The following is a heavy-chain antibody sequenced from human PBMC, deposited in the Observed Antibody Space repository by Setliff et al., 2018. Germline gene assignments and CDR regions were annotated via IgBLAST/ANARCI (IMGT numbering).Heavy chain of an antibody. V-gene: IGHV1-18*04. CDR2: ISPYSGES. Sequence: ASVKVSCKTSGFRFTSFGFSWVRQAPGQGLEWMGWISPYSGESNYAQKFQDRLTVTADTSTKTIYMELRSLTSDDTAVYFCARSRGPRVVLAADFDFWGQGTLVTVSS. J-gene: IGHJ4*02. D-gene: IGHD3-16*01. CDR1: GFRFTSFG. CDR3: ARSRGPRVVLAADFDF.